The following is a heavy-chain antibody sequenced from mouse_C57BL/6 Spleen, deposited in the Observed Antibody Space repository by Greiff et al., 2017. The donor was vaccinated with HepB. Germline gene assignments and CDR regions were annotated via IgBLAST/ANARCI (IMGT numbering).Heavy chain of an antibody. D-gene: IGHD2-5*01. CDR3: ASAYYSNYRYAMDY. Sequence: VKLMESGPGLVAPSQRLSITCTVSGFSLTSYGVHWVRQPPGKGLEWLVVIWSDGSTTYNSALKSRLSISKDNSKSQVFLKMNSLQTDDTAMYYCASAYYSNYRYAMDYWGQGTSVTVSS. CDR1: GFSLTSYG. J-gene: IGHJ4*01. CDR2: IWSDGST. V-gene: IGHV2-6*03.